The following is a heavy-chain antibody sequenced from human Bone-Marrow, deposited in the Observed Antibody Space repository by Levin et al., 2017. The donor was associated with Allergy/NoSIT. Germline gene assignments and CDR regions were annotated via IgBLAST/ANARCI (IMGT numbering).Heavy chain of an antibody. CDR2: IYYSGST. Sequence: GSLRLSCTVSGGSISSYYWSWIRQPPGKGLEWIGYIYYSGSTNYNPSLKSRVTISVDTSKNQFSLKLSSVTAADTAVYYCAREAERYCSSTSCSNLSHWFDPWGQGTLVTVSS. J-gene: IGHJ5*02. D-gene: IGHD2-2*01. V-gene: IGHV4-59*01. CDR1: GGSISSYY. CDR3: AREAERYCSSTSCSNLSHWFDP.